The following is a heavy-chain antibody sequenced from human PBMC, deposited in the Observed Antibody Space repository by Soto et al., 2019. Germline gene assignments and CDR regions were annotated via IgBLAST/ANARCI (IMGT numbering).Heavy chain of an antibody. Sequence: SVKVSCKASGGTFSSYAISWVRQAPGQGLEWMGGIIPIFGTANYAQKFQGRVTITADESKSTAYMELSSLRSEDTAVYYCARGASWDTAMVDNYYLYGMDVSGQGTTGTVS. V-gene: IGHV1-69*13. D-gene: IGHD5-18*01. CDR3: ARGASWDTAMVDNYYLYGMDV. J-gene: IGHJ6*02. CDR1: GGTFSSYA. CDR2: IIPIFGTA.